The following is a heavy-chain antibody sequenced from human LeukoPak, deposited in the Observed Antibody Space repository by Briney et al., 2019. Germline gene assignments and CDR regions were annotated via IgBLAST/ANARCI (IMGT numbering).Heavy chain of an antibody. CDR3: ARDTCSGGSCYFDY. D-gene: IGHD2-15*01. V-gene: IGHV3-23*01. CDR1: GFTFSIYA. J-gene: IGHJ4*02. Sequence: PGGSLRLSCEASGFTFSIYAMSWVRQAPGKGLEWVSAISGSGGSTYYADSVKGRFTISRDNSKNTLYLQMNSLRAEDTAVYYCARDTCSGGSCYFDYWGQGTLVTVSS. CDR2: ISGSGGST.